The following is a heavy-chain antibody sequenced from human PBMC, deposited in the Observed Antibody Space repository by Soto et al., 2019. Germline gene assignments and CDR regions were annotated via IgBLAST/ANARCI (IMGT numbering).Heavy chain of an antibody. J-gene: IGHJ4*02. CDR3: AKAVAGTWEFDY. CDR1: GFRFSSYA. Sequence: EVQLLESGGGLVRPGGSLRLSCTASGFRFSSYAVNWVRQAPGKGLEWVSSISAGGASTYYADSVKGRYTISRDDSKNTLFLQMNTLRAAYTVVYYCAKAVAGTWEFDYWGQGTLVTVSS. CDR2: ISAGGAST. V-gene: IGHV3-23*01. D-gene: IGHD6-19*01.